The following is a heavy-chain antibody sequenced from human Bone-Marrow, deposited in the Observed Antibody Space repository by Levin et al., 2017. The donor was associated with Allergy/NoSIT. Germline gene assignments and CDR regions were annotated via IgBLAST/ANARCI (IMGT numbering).Heavy chain of an antibody. CDR3: ARVPTETMVRGIFDY. CDR1: GGSFSGYY. D-gene: IGHD3-10*01. J-gene: IGHJ4*02. Sequence: PSETLSLTCAVYGGSFSGYYCSWIRQTPGKGREWIGEINHSGSANYNPSPKSRVTMSVDTSKNPFSLRLNSVTAADTAVYYCARVPTETMVRGIFDYWGQGALVTVTS. CDR2: INHSGSA. V-gene: IGHV4-34*01.